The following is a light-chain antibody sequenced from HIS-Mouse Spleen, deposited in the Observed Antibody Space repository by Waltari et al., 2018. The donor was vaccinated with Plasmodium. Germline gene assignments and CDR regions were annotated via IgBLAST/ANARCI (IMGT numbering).Light chain of an antibody. J-gene: IGLJ3*02. CDR1: SLRSYY. V-gene: IGLV3-19*01. CDR2: GKN. Sequence: SSELTQDPAVSVALGQTVRITCQGDSLRSYYASWYQQKPGQAPVLVIYGKNNRPSGSPDRFSGSSSGNTASLTITGAQAEDEADYYGNSRDSSGNHQVFGGGTKLTVL. CDR3: NSRDSSGNHQV.